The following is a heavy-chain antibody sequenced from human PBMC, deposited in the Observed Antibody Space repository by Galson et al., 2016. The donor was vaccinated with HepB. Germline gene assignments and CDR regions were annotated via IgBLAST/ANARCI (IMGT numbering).Heavy chain of an antibody. V-gene: IGHV3-20*04. CDR1: GFTFDDYG. CDR2: INWNGGST. Sequence: SLRLSCAASGFTFDDYGMSWVRQAPGKGLEWVSGINWNGGSTGYADSVKGRFTISRDNAKNSLYLQMNSLRAEDTALCYCATPLVGATDYWGQGTLVTVSS. CDR3: ATPLVGATDY. J-gene: IGHJ4*02. D-gene: IGHD1-26*01.